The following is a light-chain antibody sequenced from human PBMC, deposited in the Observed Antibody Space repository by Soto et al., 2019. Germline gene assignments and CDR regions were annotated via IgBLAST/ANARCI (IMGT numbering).Light chain of an antibody. CDR1: QSISSW. Sequence: DIHITHSPSTVSASVGDRVTITCRASQSISSWLAWYQQKPGKAPKLLIYKASSLESGVPSRFSGSGSGTEFTLTISSLQPDDFATYYCQQSYSTPLTFGGVTKVDI. V-gene: IGKV1-5*03. CDR3: QQSYSTPLT. J-gene: IGKJ4*01. CDR2: KAS.